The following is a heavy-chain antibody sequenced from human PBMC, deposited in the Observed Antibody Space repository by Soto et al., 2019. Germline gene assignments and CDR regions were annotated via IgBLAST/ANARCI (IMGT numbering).Heavy chain of an antibody. D-gene: IGHD3-22*01. CDR1: GFTFSSYA. V-gene: IGHV3-23*01. J-gene: IGHJ4*02. CDR3: AKVSGLNYYDSSGYYFYFDY. CDR2: ISGSGGST. Sequence: EVQLLESGGGLVQPGGSLRLSCAASGFTFSSYAMNWVRQAPGKGLEWVSAISGSGGSTYYADSVKGRFTISRDNSKNTLYLQMNSLRAEDTAVYYCAKVSGLNYYDSSGYYFYFDYWGQGTLVTVSS.